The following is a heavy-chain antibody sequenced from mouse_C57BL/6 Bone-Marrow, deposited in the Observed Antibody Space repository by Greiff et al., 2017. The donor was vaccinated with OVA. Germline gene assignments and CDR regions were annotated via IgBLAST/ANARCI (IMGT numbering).Heavy chain of an antibody. J-gene: IGHJ3*01. CDR3: AIHRYGSSYAFAY. CDR2: ISSGGSYT. D-gene: IGHD1-1*01. V-gene: IGHV5-6*01. Sequence: EVKVVESGGDLVKPGGSLKLSCAASGFTFSSYGMSWVRQTPDKRLEWVATISSGGSYTYYTDSVKGRFTISRDNAKNTLYLQMSSLKSEDTAMYYCAIHRYGSSYAFAYWGQGTLVTVSA. CDR1: GFTFSSYG.